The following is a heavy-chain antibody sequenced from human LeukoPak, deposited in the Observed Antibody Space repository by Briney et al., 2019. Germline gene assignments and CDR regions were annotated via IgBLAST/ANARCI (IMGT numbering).Heavy chain of an antibody. CDR2: VNRDGSET. CDR3: ARNNGMDV. CDR1: GFALSSHW. Sequence: GGSLRLSCAASGFALSSHWMTWVRQVPGRGPEWVANVNRDGSETYYMDSVKGRFTISKDNAKNSLYLQMNSLRAEDTALYHCARNNGMDVWGQGTTVIVSS. V-gene: IGHV3-7*03. J-gene: IGHJ6*02.